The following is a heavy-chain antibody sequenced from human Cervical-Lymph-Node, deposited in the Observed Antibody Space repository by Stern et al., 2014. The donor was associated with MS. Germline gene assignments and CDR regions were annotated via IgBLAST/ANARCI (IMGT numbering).Heavy chain of an antibody. Sequence: VQLVESGPGLLRPSETLSLTCTVSGASITSYYWSWIRQPPGKGLEWIGYIYYSGTNNYNASLKGRVAISIDTSKAQFSLRLSSVTAADTAVYYCARATDLWGQGTLVTVSS. V-gene: IGHV4-59*01. CDR3: ARATDL. J-gene: IGHJ5*02. CDR1: GASITSYY. CDR2: IYYSGTN.